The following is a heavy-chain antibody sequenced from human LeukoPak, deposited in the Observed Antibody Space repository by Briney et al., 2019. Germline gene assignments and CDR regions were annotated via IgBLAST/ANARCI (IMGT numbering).Heavy chain of an antibody. CDR3: ARDIPWNV. V-gene: IGHV4-34*01. J-gene: IGHJ6*02. Sequence: SETLSLTCAVYGGSFSGYYWSWIRQPPGKGLEWIGEINHSGSTNYNPSLKSRVTISVDTSKNQFSLKLSSVTPADTAVYYCARDIPWNVWGQGTTVTVSS. CDR1: GGSFSGYY. D-gene: IGHD3-3*01. CDR2: INHSGST.